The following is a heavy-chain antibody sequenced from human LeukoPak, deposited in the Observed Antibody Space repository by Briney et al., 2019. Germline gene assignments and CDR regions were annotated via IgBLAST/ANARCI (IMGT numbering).Heavy chain of an antibody. J-gene: IGHJ6*02. V-gene: IGHV1-18*01. CDR1: GYTFNDFD. CDR2: ISGYNGLT. CDR3: AREKGLGGANYGLDV. Sequence: ASVKVSCKSFGYTFNDFDVSWVRQAPGQGLQWVAWISGYNGLTKCAPKFQGRVTLTSDRSTSTAYMTFTSLTSDDTAVYYCAREKGLGGANYGLDVWGQGTTVTVSS. D-gene: IGHD4/OR15-4a*01.